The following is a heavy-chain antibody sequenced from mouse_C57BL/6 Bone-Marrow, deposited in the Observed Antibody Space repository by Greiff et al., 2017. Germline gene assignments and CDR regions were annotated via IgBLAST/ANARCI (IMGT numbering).Heavy chain of an antibody. J-gene: IGHJ1*03. CDR2: ISGGGGNT. Sequence: EVQRVESGGGLVKPGGSLKLSCAASGFTFSSYTMSWVRQTPEKRLEWVATISGGGGNTYYPDSVKGRFTISRDNAKNTLYLQMCSLGSEDTALCSCAGLFFWYLVVWGTGTTVTVSS. CDR3: AGLFFWYLVV. V-gene: IGHV5-9*01. CDR1: GFTFSSYT.